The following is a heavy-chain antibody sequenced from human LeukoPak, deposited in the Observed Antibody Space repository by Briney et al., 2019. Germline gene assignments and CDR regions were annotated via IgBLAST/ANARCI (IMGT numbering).Heavy chain of an antibody. CDR3: ARDGGSYIVVVVAATTYGMDV. J-gene: IGHJ6*02. CDR1: AYTFTGYY. Sequence: ASVQVSCKASAYTFTGYYMHWVRQPPGQGLEWMGWINPNSGSTNYAQKFQGRVTMTRDTSISTAYMELSRLRSDDTAVYYCARDGGSYIVVVVAATTYGMDVWGQESTVTVSS. CDR2: INPNSGST. D-gene: IGHD2-15*01. V-gene: IGHV1-2*02.